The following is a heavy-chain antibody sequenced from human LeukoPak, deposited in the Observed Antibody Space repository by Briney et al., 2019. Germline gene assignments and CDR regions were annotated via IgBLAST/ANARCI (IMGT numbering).Heavy chain of an antibody. V-gene: IGHV3-30*02. D-gene: IGHD5-12*01. CDR2: IRYDGSNK. Sequence: GGSLRLSCAASGFTFSSYSMNWVRQAPGKGLEWVAFIRYDGSNKYYADSVKGRFTISRDNSKNTLYLQMNSLRAEDTAVYYCATTRYSGYDYYSGAFDIWGQGTMVTVSS. CDR1: GFTFSSYS. CDR3: ATTRYSGYDYYSGAFDI. J-gene: IGHJ3*02.